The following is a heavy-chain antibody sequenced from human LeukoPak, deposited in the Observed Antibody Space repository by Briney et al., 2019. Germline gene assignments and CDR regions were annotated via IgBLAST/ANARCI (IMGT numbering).Heavy chain of an antibody. V-gene: IGHV3-33*01. CDR3: ARPRTYGDGDAFDM. CDR1: GFTFSSYG. J-gene: IGHJ3*02. CDR2: IWYDGSKK. D-gene: IGHD4-17*01. Sequence: GGSLRLSCAASGFTFSSYGMHWGRQAPGKGLEWVAVIWYDGSKKNYADSVKGRFTISRDNSKNTLYLEMNSLRAEDTAVYYCARPRTYGDGDAFDMWGQGTMVTVSS.